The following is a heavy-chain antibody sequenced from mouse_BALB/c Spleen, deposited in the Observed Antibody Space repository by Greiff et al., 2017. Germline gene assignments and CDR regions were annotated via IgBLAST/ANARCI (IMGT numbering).Heavy chain of an antibody. D-gene: IGHD1-2*01. CDR3: ARGLRLRYFDV. CDR2: INPSSGYT. V-gene: IGHV1-4*02. Sequence: VKLQQSAAELARPGASVKMSCKASGYTFTSYTMHWVKQRPGQGLEWIGYINPSSGYTEYNQKFKDKTTLTADKSSSTAYMQLSSLTSEDSAVYYCARGLRLRYFDVWGAGTTVTVSS. CDR1: GYTFTSYT. J-gene: IGHJ1*01.